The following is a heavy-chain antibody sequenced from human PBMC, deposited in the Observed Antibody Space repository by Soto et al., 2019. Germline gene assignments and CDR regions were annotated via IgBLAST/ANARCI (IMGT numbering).Heavy chain of an antibody. V-gene: IGHV1-8*01. CDR1: GYSFTSLD. Sequence: QVQLVQSGAEVREPGASVKVSCKASGYSFTSLDINWVRQTAGQGLAWMGWMQPSTGRTGYAQKFQGRVTMTRDTSINTAYMELTTLTSGDTAFYYCARGVSAGVDYWGQGTVVTVSS. D-gene: IGHD1-26*01. J-gene: IGHJ4*02. CDR3: ARGVSAGVDY. CDR2: MQPSTGRT.